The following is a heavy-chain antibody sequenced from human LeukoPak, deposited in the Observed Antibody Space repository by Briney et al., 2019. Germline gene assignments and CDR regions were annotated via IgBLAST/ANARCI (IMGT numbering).Heavy chain of an antibody. CDR3: AKVSDYDFWSGYSYSYFYMDV. V-gene: IGHV3-23*01. D-gene: IGHD3-3*01. Sequence: GGSLRLSCAASGFTLSSHAMTWVRQAPGKGLEWVSGICGSGTSTYYADSVKGRFTISRDSSKNTLYLQMNSLRAEDTALYYCAKVSDYDFWSGYSYSYFYMDVWGKGTTVTVSS. CDR2: ICGSGTST. CDR1: GFTLSSHA. J-gene: IGHJ6*03.